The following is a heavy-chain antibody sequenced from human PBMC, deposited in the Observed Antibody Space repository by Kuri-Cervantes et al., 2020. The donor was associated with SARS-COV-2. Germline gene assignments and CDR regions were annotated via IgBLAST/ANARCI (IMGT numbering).Heavy chain of an antibody. CDR1: GFTFTGST. V-gene: IGHV1-58*02. D-gene: IGHD2-8*01. Sequence: SVKVSCKTSGFTFTGSTIQWVRQARGQGLEWIGWIVVGSGDTSYAQEFQDRVTITRDMSTATAYMELRTLRSEDTTVYFCSLDAFDYWGQGTLVTVSS. CDR2: IVVGSGDT. J-gene: IGHJ4*02. CDR3: SLDAFDY.